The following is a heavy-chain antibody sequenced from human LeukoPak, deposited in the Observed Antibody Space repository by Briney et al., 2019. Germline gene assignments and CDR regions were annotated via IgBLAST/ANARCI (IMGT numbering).Heavy chain of an antibody. D-gene: IGHD3-22*01. J-gene: IGHJ4*02. CDR1: GYTFTGYY. CDR2: INPNSGGT. Sequence: GASVKVSCKASGYTFTGYYMHWVRQAPGQGLEWMGWINPNSGGTNYAQKFQGRVTMTRDTSISTAYMELSRLRSDDTAVYYCASPAFYDSSGYDPYCFDYWGQGTLVTVYS. CDR3: ASPAFYDSSGYDPYCFDY. V-gene: IGHV1-2*02.